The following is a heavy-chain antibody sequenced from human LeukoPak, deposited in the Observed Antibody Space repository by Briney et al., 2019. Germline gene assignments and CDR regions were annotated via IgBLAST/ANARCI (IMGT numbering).Heavy chain of an antibody. D-gene: IGHD1-26*01. V-gene: IGHV3-7*01. CDR3: AREPRGSEYSLFAS. CDR2: IKEDGKEK. Sequence: GGSLRLSCVASGFSFSSSYMSWVRQAPGKGLEWVANIKEDGKEKHYVDSVTGRFTISRDNAKSSLSLQMNSLRAEDTAVYYCAREPRGSEYSLFASWGQGTLVTVSS. CDR1: GFSFSSSY. J-gene: IGHJ4*02.